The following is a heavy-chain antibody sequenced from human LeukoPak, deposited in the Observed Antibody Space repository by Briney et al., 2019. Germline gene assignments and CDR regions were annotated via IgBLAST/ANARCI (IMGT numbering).Heavy chain of an antibody. J-gene: IGHJ4*02. D-gene: IGHD3-9*01. CDR2: INNSGGRT. Sequence: PGGSLRLSCAASGFTFSSCAMSWVRQAPGKGLEWVSGINNSGGRTYYADSVKGRFTISRDNSKNMLYLEVNGLRAEDTAVYYCAGGGSANYFEILKYWGQGTLVTVSS. V-gene: IGHV3-23*01. CDR3: AGGGSANYFEILKY. CDR1: GFTFSSCA.